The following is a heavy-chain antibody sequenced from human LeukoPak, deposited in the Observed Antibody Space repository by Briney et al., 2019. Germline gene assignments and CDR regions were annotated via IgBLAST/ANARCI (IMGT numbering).Heavy chain of an antibody. CDR2: IKQDGSEK. CDR1: GFTFSSYW. V-gene: IGHV3-7*01. Sequence: GGSLRLSCAASGFTFSSYWMSWVRQAPGKGLEWVANIKQDGSEKYYVDSVKGRFTISRDNAKNSLYLQMNSLRAEDTAVYYCARVEGHSSSWPFDYWGQGTLVTVSS. D-gene: IGHD6-13*01. J-gene: IGHJ4*02. CDR3: ARVEGHSSSWPFDY.